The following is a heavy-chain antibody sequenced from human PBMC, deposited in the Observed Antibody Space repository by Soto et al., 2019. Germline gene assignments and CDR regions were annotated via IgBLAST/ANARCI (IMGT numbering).Heavy chain of an antibody. CDR1: GFTFSSYA. CDR2: ISSSSSYT. V-gene: IGHV3-21*04. J-gene: IGHJ3*02. D-gene: IGHD3-9*01. CDR3: ARDADILTGSDAFDI. Sequence: GGSLRLSCAASGFTFSSYAMNWVRQAPGKGLEWVSDISSSSSYTNYADSVKGRFTISRDSAKNSLYLQMNSLRAEDTAVYYCARDADILTGSDAFDIWGQGTMVTVS.